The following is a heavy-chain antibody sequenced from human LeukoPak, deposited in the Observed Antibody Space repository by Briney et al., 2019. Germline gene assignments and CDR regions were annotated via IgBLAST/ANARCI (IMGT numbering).Heavy chain of an antibody. V-gene: IGHV4-39*07. CDR1: GGSISSSSYY. D-gene: IGHD3-3*01. J-gene: IGHJ4*02. Sequence: SETLSLTCTVSGGSISSSSYYWGWIRQPPGKGLEWIGSIYYSGSTYYNPSLKSRVTISVDTSKNQFSLKLSSVTAADTAVYYCARGTLRFLEWLPLNYFDYWGQGTLVTVSS. CDR2: IYYSGST. CDR3: ARGTLRFLEWLPLNYFDY.